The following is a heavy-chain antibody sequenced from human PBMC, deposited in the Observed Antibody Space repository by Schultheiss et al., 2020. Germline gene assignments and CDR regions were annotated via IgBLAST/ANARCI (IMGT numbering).Heavy chain of an antibody. CDR1: GFTFSSYG. CDR3: ARGQGLSLDFNGSGSYYLTPFDY. V-gene: IGHV3-30*03. J-gene: IGHJ4*01. Sequence: GESLKISCAASGFTFSSYGMHWVRQAPGKGLEWVAVISYDGSNKYYADSVKGRFTISRDNSKNTLYLQMNSLRAEDTAVYYCARGQGLSLDFNGSGSYYLTPFDYWGHGTLVNVSS. CDR2: ISYDGSNK. D-gene: IGHD3-10*01.